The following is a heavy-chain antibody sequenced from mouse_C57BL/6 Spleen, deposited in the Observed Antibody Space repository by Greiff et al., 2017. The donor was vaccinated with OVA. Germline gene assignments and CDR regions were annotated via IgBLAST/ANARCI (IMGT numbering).Heavy chain of an antibody. CDR2: IDPANGNT. CDR3: ASRGLYECGYLDV. CDR1: GFNIKNTY. D-gene: IGHD1-3*01. Sequence: VHVKQSVAELVRPGASVKLSCTASGFNIKNTYMHWVKQRPEQGLEWIGRIDPANGNTKYAPKFQGKATITADTSSNTAYLQLSSLTSEDTAIYYWASRGLYECGYLDVGGTGPRSPSPQ. J-gene: IGHJ1*03. V-gene: IGHV14-3*01.